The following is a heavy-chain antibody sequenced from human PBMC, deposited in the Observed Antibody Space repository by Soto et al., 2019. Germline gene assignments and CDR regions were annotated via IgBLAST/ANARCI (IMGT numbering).Heavy chain of an antibody. V-gene: IGHV3-48*03. Sequence: GGSLRLSCAASGFTFSSYEMNWVRQAPGKGLEWVSYISSSGSTIYYADSVRGRFTISRDNAKNSLYLQMNSLRAEDTAVYYCARVGIAVAGSFDYWGQGTLVTVSS. CDR3: ARVGIAVAGSFDY. CDR2: ISSSGSTI. CDR1: GFTFSSYE. D-gene: IGHD6-19*01. J-gene: IGHJ4*02.